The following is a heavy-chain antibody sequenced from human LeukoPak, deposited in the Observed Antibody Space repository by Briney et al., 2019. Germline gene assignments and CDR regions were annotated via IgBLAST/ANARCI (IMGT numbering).Heavy chain of an antibody. J-gene: IGHJ4*02. CDR3: ARAKGYTSSYSFDY. Sequence: GGSLRLSCAASGFTFNNYAMNWVRQTPGGRLEWVSFIGISSGPLLYADSVKGRFTISRDNAKASVYLQMNRLRAEDTAAYYCARAKGYTSSYSFDYWGQGILVTVSS. CDR2: IGISSGPL. V-gene: IGHV3-48*04. CDR1: GFTFNNYA. D-gene: IGHD3-10*01.